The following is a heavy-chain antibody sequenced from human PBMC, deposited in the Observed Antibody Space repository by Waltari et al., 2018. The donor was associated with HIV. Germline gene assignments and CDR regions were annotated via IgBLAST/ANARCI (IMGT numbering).Heavy chain of an antibody. CDR2: IYYSRSN. V-gene: IGHV4-39*02. D-gene: IGHD5-18*01. J-gene: IGHJ4*02. CDR1: GGSISSSSYY. Sequence: QLQLQESGPGLVKPSETLSLTCTVSGGSISSSSYYWAWIRQPPGKWLVLIGSIYYSRSNCYNPSRKRRVSRSVDTAKNHVSLKLRSVTAADTAVYYCARAAMVSYFDYWGQGTLVTVSS. CDR3: ARAAMVSYFDY.